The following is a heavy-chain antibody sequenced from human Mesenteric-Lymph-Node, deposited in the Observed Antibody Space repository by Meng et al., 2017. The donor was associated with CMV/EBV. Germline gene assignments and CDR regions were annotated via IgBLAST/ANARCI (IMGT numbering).Heavy chain of an antibody. J-gene: IGHJ5*02. CDR1: GDSVSSGSYY. Sequence: SETLSLTCIVSGDSVSSGSYYWTWIRQPPGKGLDWIGYVYYSGRTNYNPSLKSRVSISVDTSKNQFSLKLTSVTAADTAVYYCARGRTWFDPWGQGTLVTVSS. CDR3: ARGRTWFDP. V-gene: IGHV4-61*01. CDR2: VYYSGRT.